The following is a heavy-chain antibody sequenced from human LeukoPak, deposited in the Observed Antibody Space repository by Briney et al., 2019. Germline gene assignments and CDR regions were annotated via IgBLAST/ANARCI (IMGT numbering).Heavy chain of an antibody. J-gene: IGHJ1*01. D-gene: IGHD6-19*01. CDR1: GYTCTGYY. Sequence: ASVKVSCKASGYTCTGYYLHWVRQAPGQGIEWMGWIHPNSGDTNFAKRFQRRVTMTRDTSISTAYTELTSLRSDATAVYYSARLATVPGWGQGTPVTVSS. V-gene: IGHV1-2*02. CDR2: IHPNSGDT. CDR3: ARLATVPG.